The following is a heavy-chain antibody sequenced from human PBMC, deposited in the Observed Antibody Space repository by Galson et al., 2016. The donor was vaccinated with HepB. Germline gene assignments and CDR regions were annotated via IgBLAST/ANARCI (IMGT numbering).Heavy chain of an antibody. Sequence: SETLSLTCSVSGGSISSFFYYWGWIRRPPGKGLDWIGSIYYSGTTYYNPSLKRRVTMSVDTSKNQFSLKLNSVTAADTAVYYCATMGSSPGGFDSWGQGTLVTVSS. D-gene: IGHD6-13*01. CDR2: IYYSGTT. V-gene: IGHV4-39*01. CDR1: GGSISSFFYY. J-gene: IGHJ4*02. CDR3: ATMGSSPGGFDS.